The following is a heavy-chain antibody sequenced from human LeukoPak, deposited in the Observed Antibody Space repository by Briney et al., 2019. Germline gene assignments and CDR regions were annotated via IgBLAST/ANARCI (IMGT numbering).Heavy chain of an antibody. V-gene: IGHV3-74*01. D-gene: IGHD3-16*01. CDR3: ARTTLGEEK. Sequence: QPGGSLRLSCAASGFTFSSYRMHWVRQAPGKGLAWVSRISGDGGTTNYADSVKGRFTISRDNAKNTVYLQMNSLRAEDTVVYYCARTTLGEEKWGQGILVTVSS. CDR1: GFTFSSYR. J-gene: IGHJ4*02. CDR2: ISGDGGTT.